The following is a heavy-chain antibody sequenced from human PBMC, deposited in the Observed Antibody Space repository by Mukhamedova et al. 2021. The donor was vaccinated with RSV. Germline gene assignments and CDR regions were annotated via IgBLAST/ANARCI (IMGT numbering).Heavy chain of an antibody. CDR2: IYYSGST. CDR1: ISSYY. V-gene: IGHV4-59*01. CDR3: ARARKDGYIDWFDP. J-gene: IGHJ5*02. D-gene: IGHD5-24*01. Sequence: ISSYYWSWIRQPPGKGLEWIGYIYYSGSTNYNPSLKSRVTISVDTSKNQFSPKLSSVTAADTAVYYCARARKDGYIDWFDPWGQG.